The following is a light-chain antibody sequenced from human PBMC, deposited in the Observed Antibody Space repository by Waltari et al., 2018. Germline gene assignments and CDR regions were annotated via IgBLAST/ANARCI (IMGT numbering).Light chain of an antibody. CDR2: DVV. CDR1: SSDVGGYSY. CDR3: SSYTSSIAYV. Sequence: QSALTQPASVSGSPGQSITIPCTGPSSDVGGYSYVPWYQQHPGEAPKLMIYDVVNRPSGVSSRFSGSKSGNTASLTISGLQAEDEADYYCSSYTSSIAYVFGTGTKVTVI. J-gene: IGLJ1*01. V-gene: IGLV2-14*03.